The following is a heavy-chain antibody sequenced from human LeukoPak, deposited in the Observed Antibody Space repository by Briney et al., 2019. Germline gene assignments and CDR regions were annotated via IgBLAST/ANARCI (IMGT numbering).Heavy chain of an antibody. J-gene: IGHJ4*02. D-gene: IGHD3-10*01. CDR2: ISGSDDST. V-gene: IGHV3-23*01. CDR3: AKGHYYGSGSYWV. Sequence: GGTLRLSCAASGFTFSSYGMTWVRQAPGKGVEWVSAISGSDDSTYYADSVKGRFTISRDNSKNTLYLQMDSLRAEDTAVYYCAKGHYYGSGSYWVWGQGTLVTVSS. CDR1: GFTFSSYG.